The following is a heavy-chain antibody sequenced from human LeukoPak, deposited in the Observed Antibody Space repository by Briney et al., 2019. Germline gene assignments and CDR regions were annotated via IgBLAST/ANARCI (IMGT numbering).Heavy chain of an antibody. CDR3: ARPEYRYGYILDY. D-gene: IGHD5-18*01. Sequence: GASVKVSCKASGYTFTGYYMHWVRQAPGQGLERMGWINPNSGGTNYAQKFQGRVTMTRDTSISTAHMELNRLTSDDTAVYYCARPEYRYGYILDYWGQGTLVTVSS. CDR1: GYTFTGYY. V-gene: IGHV1-2*02. CDR2: INPNSGGT. J-gene: IGHJ4*02.